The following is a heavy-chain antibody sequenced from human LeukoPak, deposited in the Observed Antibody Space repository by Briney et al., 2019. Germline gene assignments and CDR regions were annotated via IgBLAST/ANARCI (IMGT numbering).Heavy chain of an antibody. V-gene: IGHV1-8*01. CDR1: GYTFTSYD. J-gene: IGHJ3*02. D-gene: IGHD3-22*01. Sequence: GASVKVSCKASGYTFTSYDINWVRQATGQGLEWMGWMNPNSGNTGYAQKFQGRVTMTRNTSISTAYMELSSLRAEDTALYYCAKDIRITMIVGDAFDIWGQGTMVTVSS. CDR3: AKDIRITMIVGDAFDI. CDR2: MNPNSGNT.